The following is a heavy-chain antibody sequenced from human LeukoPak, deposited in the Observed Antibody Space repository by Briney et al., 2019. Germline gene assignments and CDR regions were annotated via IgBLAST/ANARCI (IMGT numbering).Heavy chain of an antibody. CDR2: IKQDGSEK. D-gene: IGHD3-9*01. CDR3: ARDPLRGYDILTGYYTSGAFDI. V-gene: IGHV3-7*03. Sequence: GGSLRLSCAASGFTFSSYWMSWVRQAPGKGLEWVANIKQDGSEKYYVDSVKGRFTISRDNAKNSLYLQMNSLRAEDTAVYYCARDPLRGYDILTGYYTSGAFDIWGQGTMVTVSS. J-gene: IGHJ3*02. CDR1: GFTFSSYW.